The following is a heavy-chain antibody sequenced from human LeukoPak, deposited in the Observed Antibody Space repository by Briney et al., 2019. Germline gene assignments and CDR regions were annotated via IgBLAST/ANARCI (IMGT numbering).Heavy chain of an antibody. J-gene: IGHJ6*03. CDR2: IYSGAST. D-gene: IGHD3-10*01. Sequence: GGSLRLSCAASGFTVSSNYMSWVRQAPGKGLEWVSVIYSGASTYYADSVKGQVTIARDNSKNTVYLQMNSLRAEDTAVYYCARDYYGSGSSYYYMDVWGKGTTVTVSS. CDR3: ARDYYGSGSSYYYMDV. CDR1: GFTVSSNY. V-gene: IGHV3-66*02.